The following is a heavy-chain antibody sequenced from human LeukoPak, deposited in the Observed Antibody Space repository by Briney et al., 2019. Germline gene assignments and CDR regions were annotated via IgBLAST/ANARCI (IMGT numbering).Heavy chain of an antibody. CDR1: GFTFDDYG. CDR3: ARDYEGIQLYYFDY. D-gene: IGHD5-18*01. J-gene: IGHJ4*02. V-gene: IGHV3-20*03. Sequence: GGSLRLSYTASGFTFDDYGTSWVRQAPGKGLEWVSGINWNGGSTGYADSVKGRFTISRDNAKNSLYLQMNSLRAEDTALYYCARDYEGIQLYYFDYWGQGTLVTVSS. CDR2: INWNGGST.